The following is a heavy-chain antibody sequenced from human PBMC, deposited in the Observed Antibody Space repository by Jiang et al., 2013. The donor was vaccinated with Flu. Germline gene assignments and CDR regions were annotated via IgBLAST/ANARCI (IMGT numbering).Heavy chain of an antibody. V-gene: IGHV1-18*04. D-gene: IGHD3-10*01. CDR3: AREFGYYGSGRYDF. Sequence: SGAEVKKPGASVKLSCKASGYYFTSYALAWVRQAPGQGLEWMGWIRVYNGNTKIAENLQGRVTMTIDTSTSTAYLDLTSLRSDDTAVYYCAREFGYYGSGRYDFWGQGTLVTVSS. CDR1: GYYFTSYA. J-gene: IGHJ4*02. CDR2: IRVYNGNT.